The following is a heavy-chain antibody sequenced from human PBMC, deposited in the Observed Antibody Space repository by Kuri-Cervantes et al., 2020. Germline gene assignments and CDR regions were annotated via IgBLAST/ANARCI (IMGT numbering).Heavy chain of an antibody. CDR1: GFSLSTSGVG. CDR3: AHSDLGYCSGGSCHFDY. Sequence: SGPTLVKPTQTLTLTCTFSGFSLSTSGVGVGWIRQPLGKALEWLALIYWDDDKRYSPSLKSRLTITKDTSKNQVVLTMTNMDPVDTATYYCAHSDLGYCSGGSCHFDYWGQGTLVTVSS. V-gene: IGHV2-5*02. J-gene: IGHJ4*02. CDR2: IYWDDDK. D-gene: IGHD2-15*01.